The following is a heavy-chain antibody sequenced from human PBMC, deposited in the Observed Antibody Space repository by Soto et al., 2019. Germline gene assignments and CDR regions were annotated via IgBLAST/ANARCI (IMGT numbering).Heavy chain of an antibody. J-gene: IGHJ5*02. CDR1: GFTFGSYC. Sequence: GGSLRLSCAASGFTFGSYCMNWVRQAPGKGLEWVSSISRSSSYIYYADSVKGRFTISRDNAKNSLYLQMNSLRAEDTAVYYCARDPIIAMVRGVINWFDPWGQGTLVTVSS. CDR3: ARDPIIAMVRGVINWFDP. V-gene: IGHV3-21*01. D-gene: IGHD3-10*01. CDR2: ISRSSSYI.